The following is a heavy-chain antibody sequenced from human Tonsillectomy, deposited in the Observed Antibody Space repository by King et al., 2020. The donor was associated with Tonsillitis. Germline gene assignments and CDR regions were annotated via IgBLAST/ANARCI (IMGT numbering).Heavy chain of an antibody. J-gene: IGHJ4*02. D-gene: IGHD2-15*01. V-gene: IGHV3-21*01. CDR1: GFTFSSYS. CDR2: ISSSSSYI. CDR3: ARDLIGYCSGGSCYPGY. Sequence: VQLVESGGGLVKPGGSLRLSCAASGFTFSSYSMNWVRQAPGKGLEWVSSISSSSSYIYYADSVKGRFTISRDNAKNSLYLQMISLRAEDTAVYYCARDLIGYCSGGSCYPGYWGQGTLVTVSS.